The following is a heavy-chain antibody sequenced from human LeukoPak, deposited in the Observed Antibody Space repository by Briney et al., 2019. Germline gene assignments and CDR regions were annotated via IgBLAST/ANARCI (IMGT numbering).Heavy chain of an antibody. J-gene: IGHJ6*02. CDR2: ISYDGSNK. CDR3: ASLYCGGDCYPGYYYYYGMDV. CDR1: GLTFSSHW. Sequence: GGSLRLSCAASGLTFSSHWMHWVRQAPGKGLEWVAVISYDGSNKYYADSVKGRFTISRDNSKNTLYLQMNSLRAEDTAVYYCASLYCGGDCYPGYYYYYGMDVWGQGTTVTVSS. D-gene: IGHD2-21*02. V-gene: IGHV3-30-3*01.